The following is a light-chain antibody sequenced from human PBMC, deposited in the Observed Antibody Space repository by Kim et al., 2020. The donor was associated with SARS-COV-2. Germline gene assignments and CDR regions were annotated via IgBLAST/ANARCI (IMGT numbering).Light chain of an antibody. J-gene: IGKJ1*01. Sequence: DIVMTQSPLSLPVTPGEPDSISCRSSQSLLHSKGYNYLDWYLQKPGQSPQLLIYLGSNRASGVPVRFSGSGSGTDVTLKISRVEAEDVGVYYCMQALQSWTFGQGTKVDIK. V-gene: IGKV2-28*01. CDR3: MQALQSWT. CDR2: LGS. CDR1: QSLLHSKGYNY.